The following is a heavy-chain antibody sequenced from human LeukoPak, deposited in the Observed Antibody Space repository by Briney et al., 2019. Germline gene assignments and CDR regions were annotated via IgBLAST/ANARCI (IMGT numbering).Heavy chain of an antibody. Sequence: PGGSLRLSCAASGFTFSSYAMHWVRQAPGKGLEWVAVISYDGSNKYYADSVKGRFTISRDNSKNTLYLQMNSLRAEDTAVYYCALLGSHDYGDYGNAFDIWGQGTMVTVSS. V-gene: IGHV3-30-3*01. CDR2: ISYDGSNK. D-gene: IGHD4-17*01. CDR3: ALLGSHDYGDYGNAFDI. J-gene: IGHJ3*02. CDR1: GFTFSSYA.